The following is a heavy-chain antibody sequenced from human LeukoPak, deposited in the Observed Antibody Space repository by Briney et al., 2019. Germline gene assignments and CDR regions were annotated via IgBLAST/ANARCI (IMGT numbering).Heavy chain of an antibody. Sequence: SQTLSLTCTVSGGSINSGGHYWTWVRQLPGKGLEWIGYIYYSGGTYYNPSLRSRITISKDTSNNQFSLRLTSVTAADTAVYYCARETTLTGYSSGLGFNYWGQGTLVTVSS. CDR2: IYYSGGT. CDR3: ARETTLTGYSSGLGFNY. J-gene: IGHJ4*02. V-gene: IGHV4-31*03. D-gene: IGHD6-19*01. CDR1: GGSINSGGHY.